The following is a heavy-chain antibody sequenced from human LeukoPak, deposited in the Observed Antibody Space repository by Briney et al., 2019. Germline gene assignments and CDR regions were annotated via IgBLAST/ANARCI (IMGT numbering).Heavy chain of an antibody. Sequence: LSLTCTVSGGSISSYYWSWVRQAPGKGLEWVSGITWNRDNIGYGDSVKGRFTISRDNVKNVLYLQMTSLRPEDTALYYCAKDLSSAITSALVLDVWGQGTTVIVSS. CDR1: GGSISSYY. V-gene: IGHV3-9*01. D-gene: IGHD3-22*01. CDR2: ITWNRDNI. J-gene: IGHJ6*02. CDR3: AKDLSSAITSALVLDV.